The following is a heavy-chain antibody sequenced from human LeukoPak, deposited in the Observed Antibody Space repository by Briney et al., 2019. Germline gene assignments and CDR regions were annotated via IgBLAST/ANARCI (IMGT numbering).Heavy chain of an antibody. V-gene: IGHV4-39*01. J-gene: IGHJ5*02. CDR2: IYYSGST. D-gene: IGHD6-19*01. Sequence: GSLRLSCAASGFTFSSYAMSWVRQPPGKGLEWIGSIYYSGSTYYNPSLKSRVTISVDTSKNQFSLKLSSVTAADTAVYYCARQLPYSSGWYFDPWGQGTLVTVSS. CDR3: ARQLPYSSGWYFDP. CDR1: GFTFSSYA.